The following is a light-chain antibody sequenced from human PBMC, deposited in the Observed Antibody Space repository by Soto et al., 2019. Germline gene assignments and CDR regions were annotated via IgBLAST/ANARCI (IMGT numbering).Light chain of an antibody. CDR3: SSFTTTSFYV. Sequence: QSVLTHPASVSWSPGHSITISCTGTGSDIGAYNYVSWYQQHPGKAPKLIIYGVYHRPSGVSTRFSASKSAYTASLTISGLQAEEEADYYCSSFTTTSFYVFGPGTKVTV. V-gene: IGLV2-14*01. J-gene: IGLJ1*01. CDR2: GVY. CDR1: GSDIGAYNY.